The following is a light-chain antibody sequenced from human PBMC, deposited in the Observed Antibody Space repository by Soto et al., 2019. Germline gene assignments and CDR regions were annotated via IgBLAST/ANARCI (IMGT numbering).Light chain of an antibody. V-gene: IGKV1-5*03. CDR3: KQYNGYPYT. CDR1: QSISVW. J-gene: IGKJ2*01. Sequence: DIQMTQSPSTLSASVGDRVTITCRASQSISVWLAWYQQKPGKAPKLLIYKASSLETGVPSRFSGSGSGTEFTLTISSLQHDDFATYYCKQYNGYPYTFGQGTKLEIK. CDR2: KAS.